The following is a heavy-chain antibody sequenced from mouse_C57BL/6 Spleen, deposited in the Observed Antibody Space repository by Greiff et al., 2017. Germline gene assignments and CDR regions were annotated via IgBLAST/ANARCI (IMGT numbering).Heavy chain of an antibody. CDR2: IYPRSGNT. V-gene: IGHV1-81*01. CDR3: ARRNWDYFDD. Sequence: QVQLQQSGAELARPGASVKLSCKASGYAFTSYGISWVKQRTGQGLEWIGEIYPRSGNTYYNEKFKGKATLTADKSSSTAYMELRSLTSEDSAVYFCARRNWDYFDDWGQGTTLTVSS. CDR1: GYAFTSYG. D-gene: IGHD4-1*01. J-gene: IGHJ2*01.